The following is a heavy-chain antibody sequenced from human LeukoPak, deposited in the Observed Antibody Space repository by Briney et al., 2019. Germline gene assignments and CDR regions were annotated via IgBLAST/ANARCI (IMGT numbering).Heavy chain of an antibody. CDR1: GYTXTELS. CDR3: ATDRTTLFDY. CDR2: FDPEDGET. D-gene: IGHD4-11*01. V-gene: IGHV1-24*01. Sequence: GASVKVSCKVSGYTXTELSMHWVRQAPGKGLEWMGGFDPEDGETIYAQKLQGRVTMTEDTSTDTAYMDLSSLRSGDTAVYYCATDRTTLFDYWGQGTLVTVSS. J-gene: IGHJ4*02.